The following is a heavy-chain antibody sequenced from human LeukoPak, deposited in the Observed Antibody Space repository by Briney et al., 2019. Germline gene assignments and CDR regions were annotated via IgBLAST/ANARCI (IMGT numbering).Heavy chain of an antibody. CDR3: ASLIGTTDIDY. V-gene: IGHV4-34*01. Sequence: SETLSLTCDVSGGSFNDYYRSWIRQPPGKGLEWIGEINHSGSTNYNPSLKSRVTISVDTSKSQFSLKLSSVTAADTAVYYCASLIGTTDIDYWGQGTLVTVSS. CDR1: GGSFNDYY. D-gene: IGHD1-7*01. J-gene: IGHJ4*02. CDR2: INHSGST.